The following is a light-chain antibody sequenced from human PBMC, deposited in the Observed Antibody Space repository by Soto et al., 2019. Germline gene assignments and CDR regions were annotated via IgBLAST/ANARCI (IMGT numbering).Light chain of an antibody. Sequence: QSVLTQPPSVSAAPGQKVTMSCSGSSSNIGEYYVSWHQQLPGTAPKPLIYENDKRPSGIPDRFSGSKSGTSATLDITGPQTGDEADYYCGTWDSSLTTFVFGTGTKLTVL. V-gene: IGLV1-51*02. CDR3: GTWDSSLTTFV. CDR2: END. J-gene: IGLJ1*01. CDR1: SSNIGEYY.